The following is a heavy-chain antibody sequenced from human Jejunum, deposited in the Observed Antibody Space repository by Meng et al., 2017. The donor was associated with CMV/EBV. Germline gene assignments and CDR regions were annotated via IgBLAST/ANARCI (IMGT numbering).Heavy chain of an antibody. D-gene: IGHD2-21*02. Sequence: VQLVQSGAEVEKPGASVKVTCNASGGTFSTDGISWVRQAPGQGLEWMGGIIPFIGTTGYAQKFQGRVTITADQSARTVYMEVRSLKSEDTGVYYCARVICGGDCYLDNWGQGTLVTVSS. CDR1: GGTFSTDG. CDR2: IIPFIGTT. V-gene: IGHV1-69*01. J-gene: IGHJ4*02. CDR3: ARVICGGDCYLDN.